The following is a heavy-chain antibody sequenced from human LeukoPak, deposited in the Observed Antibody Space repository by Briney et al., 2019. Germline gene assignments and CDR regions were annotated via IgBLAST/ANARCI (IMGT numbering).Heavy chain of an antibody. V-gene: IGHV3-9*01. J-gene: IGHJ4*02. CDR1: GFTFDDYA. Sequence: SLRLSCAASGFTFDDYAMHWVRQAPGKGLEWVSGISWNSDSIGYADSVKGRFTISRDNSKNTLYLQMNSLRAEDTAVYYCARMSGSGRSFDYWGQGTLVTVSS. CDR3: ARMSGSGRSFDY. D-gene: IGHD3-10*01. CDR2: ISWNSDSI.